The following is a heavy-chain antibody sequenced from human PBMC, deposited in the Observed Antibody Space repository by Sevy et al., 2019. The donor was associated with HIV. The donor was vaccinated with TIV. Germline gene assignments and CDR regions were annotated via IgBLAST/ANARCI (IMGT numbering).Heavy chain of an antibody. CDR3: ARLPIGYCGALTCFLYSMDV. CDR2: IYHSGTT. CDR1: GGSISSGDYH. Sequence: SESLSLTCTVSGGSISSGDYHWSWIRQPPGKGLEYIGYIYHSGTTYYNPSLKSRLTISVDTPKNQFSLTLTSVTAADTAVYYSARLPIGYCGALTCFLYSMDVWGQGTTVTVSS. V-gene: IGHV4-30-4*01. D-gene: IGHD2-15*01. J-gene: IGHJ6*02.